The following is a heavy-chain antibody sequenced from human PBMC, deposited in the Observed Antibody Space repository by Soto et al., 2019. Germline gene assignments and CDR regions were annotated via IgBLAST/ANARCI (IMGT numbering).Heavy chain of an antibody. J-gene: IGHJ4*02. CDR3: AKLGGGYIFGPYLDF. V-gene: IGHV1-3*04. CDR1: GYTFTLCR. D-gene: IGHD5-18*01. Sequence: QVQIVQSGAEVKKPGASVKVSCKTSGYTFTLCRIHWVRQAPGQRLAWMGWINTGNGNTNYSQRFQGRGTMSRDTSASTAYMELSSLTSEDTAVYYCAKLGGGYIFGPYLDFWGQGTLVTVSS. CDR2: INTGNGNT.